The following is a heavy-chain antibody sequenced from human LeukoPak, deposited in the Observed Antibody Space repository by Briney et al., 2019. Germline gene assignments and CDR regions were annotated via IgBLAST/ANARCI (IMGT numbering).Heavy chain of an antibody. CDR2: IKSKTDGGTT. CDR3: TTGLLWFGELLDDY. V-gene: IGHV3-15*01. J-gene: IGHJ4*02. D-gene: IGHD3-10*01. Sequence: GGSLRLSCAASGFTFSSYSMSWVRQAPGKGLEWVGRIKSKTDGGTTDYAAPVKGRFTISRDDSKNTLYLQMNSLKTEDTAVYYCTTGLLWFGELLDDYWGQGTLVTVSS. CDR1: GFTFSSYS.